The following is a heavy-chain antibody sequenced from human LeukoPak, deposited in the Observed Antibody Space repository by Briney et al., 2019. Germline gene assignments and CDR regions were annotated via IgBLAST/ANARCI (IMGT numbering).Heavy chain of an antibody. J-gene: IGHJ4*02. CDR3: ARQRKTYYYDSEYYFDY. CDR1: GFTFSSYA. CDR2: ISYDGSNK. Sequence: GGSLRLSCAASGFTFSSYAMHWVRQAPGKGLEWVAVISYDGSNKYYADSVKGRFTISRDNAKNSLYLQMNSLRAEDTAVYYCARQRKTYYYDSEYYFDYWGQGTLVTVSS. D-gene: IGHD3-22*01. V-gene: IGHV3-30*04.